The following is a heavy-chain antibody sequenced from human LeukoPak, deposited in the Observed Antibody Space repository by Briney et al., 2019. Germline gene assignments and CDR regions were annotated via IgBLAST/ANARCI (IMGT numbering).Heavy chain of an antibody. V-gene: IGHV3-7*01. Sequence: PGGSLRLSCAASGFTFTHSWMSWLRQAPGKGLEGVANIKQDGSEKYYVDSVEGRFTISRDNAKNSVSLQMNSLRGEDTAVYYCVRALGSSSADYWGQGNLVTVSS. D-gene: IGHD6-6*01. CDR3: VRALGSSSADY. J-gene: IGHJ4*02. CDR2: IKQDGSEK. CDR1: GFTFTHSW.